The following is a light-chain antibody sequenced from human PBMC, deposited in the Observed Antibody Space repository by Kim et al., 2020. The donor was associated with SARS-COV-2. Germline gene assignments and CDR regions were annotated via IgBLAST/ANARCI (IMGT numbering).Light chain of an antibody. V-gene: IGKV1-39*01. CDR2: AAS. Sequence: SASVGDTVTITCRASQSIATYLHWFQHTPGKPPKLLISAASVSQGGDPSRFSGSGSGTDFTLTITSLQPEDFTTYYCHHTYATPYSFGQGTKLEIK. CDR1: QSIATY. CDR3: HHTYATPYS. J-gene: IGKJ2*03.